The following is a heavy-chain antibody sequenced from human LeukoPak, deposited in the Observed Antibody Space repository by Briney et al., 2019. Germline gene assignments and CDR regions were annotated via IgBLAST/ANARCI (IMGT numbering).Heavy chain of an antibody. J-gene: IGHJ5*01. Sequence: PGRSLRLSCAASRLTLSGYGMHWVSQAPGKGLEWVRILFSDGINQYYADSVKGRFTVSRHTFKNTLYLKMNNVRAEDTALYFCATHRWNFYNGHLESWGHGTLITVSS. CDR1: RLTLSGYG. CDR3: ATHRWNFYNGHLES. D-gene: IGHD1-7*01. CDR2: LFSDGINQ. V-gene: IGHV3-30*12.